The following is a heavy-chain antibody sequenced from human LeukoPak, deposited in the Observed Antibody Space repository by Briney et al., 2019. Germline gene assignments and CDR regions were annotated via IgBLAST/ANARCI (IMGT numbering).Heavy chain of an antibody. Sequence: SETLSLTCTVSGGSISSYYWSWIRQPPGKGLEWIGYFYYSGSTNYNPSLKSRVTISVDTSKNQFSLKLSSVTAADTAAYYCARVQVSQWLVQFWFDPWGQGTLVTVSS. V-gene: IGHV4-59*01. CDR1: GGSISSYY. J-gene: IGHJ5*02. D-gene: IGHD6-19*01. CDR2: FYYSGST. CDR3: ARVQVSQWLVQFWFDP.